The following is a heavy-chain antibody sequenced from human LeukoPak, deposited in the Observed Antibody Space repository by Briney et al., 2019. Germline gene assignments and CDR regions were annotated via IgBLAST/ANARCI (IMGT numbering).Heavy chain of an antibody. CDR3: TIVGIGYRSSWYAFDI. V-gene: IGHV3-49*03. CDR1: GFTFGDYA. D-gene: IGHD6-13*01. J-gene: IGHJ3*02. CDR2: IRSKAYGGTT. Sequence: GGSLRLSCTASGFTFGDYAMSWFRQAPRKGLEWVGFIRSKAYGGTTEYAASVKGRFTISRDDSKSIAYLQMNSLKTEDTAVYYCTIVGIGYRSSWYAFDIWGQGTMVTVSS.